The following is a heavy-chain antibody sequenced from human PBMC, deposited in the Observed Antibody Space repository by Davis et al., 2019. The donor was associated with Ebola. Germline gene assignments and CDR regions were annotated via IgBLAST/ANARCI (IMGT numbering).Heavy chain of an antibody. Sequence: GGSLRLSCAASGFTFSSYGMHWVRQAPGKGLEWVAVISYDGSTKYYADSVKGRFTISRDNSKNTLYLQMNSLRAEDTAGYYCAKVGGSYPYFDYWGQGTLVTVSS. V-gene: IGHV3-30*18. CDR1: GFTFSSYG. D-gene: IGHD1-26*01. J-gene: IGHJ4*02. CDR3: AKVGGSYPYFDY. CDR2: ISYDGSTK.